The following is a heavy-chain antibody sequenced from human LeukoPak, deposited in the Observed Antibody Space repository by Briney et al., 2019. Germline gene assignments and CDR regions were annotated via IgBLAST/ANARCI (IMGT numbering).Heavy chain of an antibody. D-gene: IGHD2-2*01. CDR1: GFTFSSYA. CDR2: ISGSGGST. Sequence: GGSLRLSCAASGFTFSSYAMSWVRRAPGKGLEWVSGISGSGGSTYHADSVKGRFTISRDNSKNTLHLQMNGLRADDTAVYYCAKDRVVVIPAAFDYWGQGTLVTVPS. V-gene: IGHV3-23*01. CDR3: AKDRVVVIPAAFDY. J-gene: IGHJ4*02.